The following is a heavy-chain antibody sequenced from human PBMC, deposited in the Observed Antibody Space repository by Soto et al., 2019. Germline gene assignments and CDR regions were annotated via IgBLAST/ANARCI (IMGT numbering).Heavy chain of an antibody. CDR2: IIPIFGTA. D-gene: IGHD3-22*01. J-gene: IGHJ4*02. Sequence: GASVKVSCKASGGTFSSYAISRVRQAPGQGLEWMGGIIPIFGTANYAQKFQGRVTITADESTGTAYMELSSLRSEDTALYYCARALKDYYDSSGYSAFDYWGQGTLVTVSS. CDR1: GGTFSSYA. V-gene: IGHV1-69*13. CDR3: ARALKDYYDSSGYSAFDY.